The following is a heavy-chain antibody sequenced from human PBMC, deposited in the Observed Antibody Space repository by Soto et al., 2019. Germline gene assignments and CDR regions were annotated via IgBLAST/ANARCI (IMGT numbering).Heavy chain of an antibody. CDR3: ARDVADGAYNYGSHFNY. V-gene: IGHV3-30*04. CDR1: GFRFSSYA. J-gene: IGHJ4*02. CDR2: ISYDGRNQ. Sequence: QVQLVESGGGVVQPGRSMRLSCAASGFRFSSYAMHWVRQAPVKGLEWVAVISYDGRNQDYADSVKGRFTISRDNSKNTLYLQRNSLRAEDTAVYYCARDVADGAYNYGSHFNYWGQGTQVTGSS. D-gene: IGHD5-18*01.